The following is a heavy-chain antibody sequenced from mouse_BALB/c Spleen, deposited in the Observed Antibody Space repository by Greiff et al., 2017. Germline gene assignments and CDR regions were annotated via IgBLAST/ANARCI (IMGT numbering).Heavy chain of an antibody. CDR3: ARGPGGNQAWFAY. V-gene: IGHV5-6-5*01. CDR1: GFTFSSYA. Sequence: EVKVEESGGGLVKPGGSLKLSCAASGFTFSSYAMSWVRQTPEKRLEWVASISSGGSTYYPDSVKGRFTISRDNARNILYLQMSSLRSEDTAMYYCARGPGGNQAWFAYWGQGTLVTVSA. J-gene: IGHJ3*01. CDR2: ISSGGST.